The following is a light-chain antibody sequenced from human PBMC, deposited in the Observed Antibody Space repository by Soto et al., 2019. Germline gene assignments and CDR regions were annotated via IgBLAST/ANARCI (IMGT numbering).Light chain of an antibody. CDR2: DAS. Sequence: EIVLTQSPATLSLSPGERATLSCRASQSVSSYLAWYQQKPGQAPRLLIYDASNRATGIPARFSGSGSGTEFTITSSSLEPEDFAVYYCQQRSNWPYTFGQGTKLEIK. CDR1: QSVSSY. V-gene: IGKV3-11*01. J-gene: IGKJ2*01. CDR3: QQRSNWPYT.